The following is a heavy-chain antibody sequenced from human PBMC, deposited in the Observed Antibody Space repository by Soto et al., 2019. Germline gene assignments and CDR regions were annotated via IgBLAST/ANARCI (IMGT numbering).Heavy chain of an antibody. CDR3: ARDRYSGYDYYYYYGMDV. V-gene: IGHV3-30-3*01. CDR2: ISYDGSNK. CDR1: GFTFSSYA. Sequence: QVQLVESGGGVVQPGRSLRLSCAASGFTFSSYAMHWVRQAPGKGLEWVAVISYDGSNKYYADSVKGRFTISRDNSKNTLYLQMNRLRAEDTAVYYCARDRYSGYDYYYYYGMDVWGQGTTVTVSS. D-gene: IGHD5-12*01. J-gene: IGHJ6*02.